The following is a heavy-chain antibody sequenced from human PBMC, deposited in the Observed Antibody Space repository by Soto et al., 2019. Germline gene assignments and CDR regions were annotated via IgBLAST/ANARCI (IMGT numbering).Heavy chain of an antibody. CDR2: INAGNGNT. D-gene: IGHD6-19*01. J-gene: IGHJ4*02. V-gene: IGHV1-3*01. Sequence: QVQLVQSGAEVKKPGASVKVSCKASGYTFTSYAMRWVRQAPGQRLEWMGWINAGNGNTKYSQKFQGRVTITRDTSASTAYMELSSLRSEDTAVYCCARVSGWYYFDYWGQGTLVTVSS. CDR3: ARVSGWYYFDY. CDR1: GYTFTSYA.